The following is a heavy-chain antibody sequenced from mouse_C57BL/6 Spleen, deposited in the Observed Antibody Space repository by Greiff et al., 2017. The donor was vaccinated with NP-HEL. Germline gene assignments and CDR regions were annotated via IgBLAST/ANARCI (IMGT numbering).Heavy chain of an antibody. V-gene: IGHV1-53*01. CDR3: ARAGRGYGIDY. CDR2: INPSNGGT. J-gene: IGHJ4*01. CDR1: GYTFTSYW. D-gene: IGHD6-1*01. Sequence: QVQLQQSGTELVKPGASVKLSCKASGYTFTSYWMHWVKQRPGQGLEWIGNINPSNGGTNYNEKFKSKATLTVDKSTSTAYTQLSSLTWEDSAVYYCARAGRGYGIDYWGQGTTVTVSS.